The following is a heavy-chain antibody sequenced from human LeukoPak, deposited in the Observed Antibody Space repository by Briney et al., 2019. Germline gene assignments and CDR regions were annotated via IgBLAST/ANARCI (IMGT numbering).Heavy chain of an antibody. V-gene: IGHV4-59*12. Sequence: PSETLSLTCTVSGGSISSYYWSWIRQPPGKGLEWIGYIYYSGSTNYNPSLKSRVTISVDTSKNQFSLKLSSVTAADTAVYYCARGVHLLRSYYYGMDVWGQGTTVTVSS. CDR2: IYYSGST. J-gene: IGHJ6*02. D-gene: IGHD3-22*01. CDR3: ARGVHLLRSYYYGMDV. CDR1: GGSISSYY.